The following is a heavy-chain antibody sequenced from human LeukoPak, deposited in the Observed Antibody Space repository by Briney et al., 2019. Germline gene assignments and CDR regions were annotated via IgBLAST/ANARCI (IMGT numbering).Heavy chain of an antibody. CDR2: ISSSGSTI. D-gene: IGHD6-19*01. J-gene: IGHJ3*02. CDR3: ARVSSGWFGHAFDI. CDR1: GFTFSSYE. V-gene: IGHV3-48*03. Sequence: GSLRLSCAASGFTFSSYEMNWVRQAPGKGLEWVSYISSSGSTIYYADSVKGRFTISRDNAKNSLYLQMNSLRAEDTAVYYCARVSSGWFGHAFDIWGQGTMVTVSS.